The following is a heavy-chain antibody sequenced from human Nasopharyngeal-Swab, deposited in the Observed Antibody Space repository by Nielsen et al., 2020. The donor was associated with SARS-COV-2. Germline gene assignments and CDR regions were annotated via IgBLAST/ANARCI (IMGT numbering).Heavy chain of an antibody. J-gene: IGHJ3*02. CDR3: ARGDYYDSSGDYVDAFDI. D-gene: IGHD3-22*01. CDR2: IKQDGSEK. V-gene: IGHV3-7*03. CDR1: GLTSSSYW. Sequence: AQSLRLSCADSGLTSSSYWMSWVRQAPGKGLEWVANIKQDGSEKFYVDSVKGRFTIPRDNAKNSLYLQMNSLSAEDTVVYYCARGDYYDSSGDYVDAFDIWGQGTMVTVS.